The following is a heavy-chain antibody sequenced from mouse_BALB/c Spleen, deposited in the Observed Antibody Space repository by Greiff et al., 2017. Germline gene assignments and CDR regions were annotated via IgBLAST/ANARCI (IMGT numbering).Heavy chain of an antibody. CDR3: ASYDGYPYFDY. V-gene: IGHV3-6*02. CDR1: GYSITSGYY. Sequence: EVKVEESGPGLVKPSQSLSLTCSVTGYSITSGYYWNWIRQFPGNKLEWMGYISYDGSNNYNPSLKNRISITRDTSKNQFFLKLNSVTTEDTATYYCASYDGYPYFDYWGQGTTLTVSS. J-gene: IGHJ2*01. D-gene: IGHD2-3*01. CDR2: ISYDGSN.